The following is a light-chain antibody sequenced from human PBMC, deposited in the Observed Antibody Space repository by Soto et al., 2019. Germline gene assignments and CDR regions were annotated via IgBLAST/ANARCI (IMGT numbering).Light chain of an antibody. V-gene: IGKV3-20*01. J-gene: IGKJ2*01. Sequence: EIVLTQSPATLSLSPGERATLSCRASQSVSSYLAWYQQKPGQAPRLLIYDASNRATGIPDRFSGSGSGTDFTLTISRLEPEDFAEYYCQQYGSSSYTFGQGTKLEIK. CDR1: QSVSSY. CDR2: DAS. CDR3: QQYGSSSYT.